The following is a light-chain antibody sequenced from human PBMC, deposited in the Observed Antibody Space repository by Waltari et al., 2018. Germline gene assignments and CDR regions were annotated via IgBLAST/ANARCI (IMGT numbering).Light chain of an antibody. V-gene: IGLV2-14*03. CDR2: DVS. CDR1: SRAVGDSNS. Sequence: QSALTQPASVSGSPGQSVSISCTGTSRAVGDSNSVSWFQDRPGQGPKVIIYDVSDRPSGVPARFSGSKSGNTASLAISGLQAEDEADYYCSSESSDKVVLFGGGTKVTVL. J-gene: IGLJ3*02. CDR3: SSESSDKVVL.